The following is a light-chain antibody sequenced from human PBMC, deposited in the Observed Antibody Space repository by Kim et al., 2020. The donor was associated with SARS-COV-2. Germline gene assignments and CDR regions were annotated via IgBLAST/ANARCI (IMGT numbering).Light chain of an antibody. CDR2: AVS. CDR3: SSHTTSSTYV. V-gene: IGLV2-14*01. CDR1: SRVVGYYKS. Sequence: GQSVTSSCTGTSRVVGYYKSVSWYQQHTGKAPKLIIYAVSERASGVSNRFSGSQSGNTASLTISGLRAEDESDYYCSSHTTSSTYVFGSGTKVTVL. J-gene: IGLJ1*01.